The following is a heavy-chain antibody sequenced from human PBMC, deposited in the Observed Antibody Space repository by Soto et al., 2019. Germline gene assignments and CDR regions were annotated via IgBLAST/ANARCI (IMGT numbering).Heavy chain of an antibody. Sequence: PGGSLRLSCAASGFTFSSYGMHWVRQAPGRGLEWVAVISYDGSNKYYADSVKGRFTISRDNSKNSLYLQMNSLRTEDTALYYCAKDIIAGFTIFGGNTGFDYWGQGTLVTVSS. V-gene: IGHV3-30*18. CDR3: AKDIIAGFTIFGGNTGFDY. J-gene: IGHJ4*02. CDR2: ISYDGSNK. D-gene: IGHD3-3*01. CDR1: GFTFSSYG.